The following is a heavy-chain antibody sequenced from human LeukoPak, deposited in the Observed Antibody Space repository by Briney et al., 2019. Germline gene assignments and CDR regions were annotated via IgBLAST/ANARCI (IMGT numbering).Heavy chain of an antibody. V-gene: IGHV3-9*01. CDR3: VKDRDFLSGLDV. CDR2: ISWQSNTR. D-gene: IGHD3-3*01. CDR1: GLFFDDYG. J-gene: IGHJ6*02. Sequence: RSLRLFFAASGLFFDDYGMHWVRQVPGKGLEWVSGISWQSNTRKYSDSVRGRFTISRDNAKKSLYLQMNSLKLEDTALYYCVKDRDFLSGLDVWGQGTMVTVS.